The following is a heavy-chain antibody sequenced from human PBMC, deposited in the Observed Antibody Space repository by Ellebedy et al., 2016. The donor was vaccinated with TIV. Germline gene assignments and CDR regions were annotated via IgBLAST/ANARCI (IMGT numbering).Heavy chain of an antibody. V-gene: IGHV4-39*01. D-gene: IGHD2-15*01. CDR1: GGSISSSSYY. CDR2: IYYSGST. Sequence: SETLSLXXTVSGGSISSSSYYWGWIRQPPGKGLEWIGSIYYSGSTYYNPSLKSRVTISVDTSKNQFSLKLSSVTAADTAVYYCARHSSCSGGSCYLYYFDYWGQGTLVTVSS. CDR3: ARHSSCSGGSCYLYYFDY. J-gene: IGHJ4*02.